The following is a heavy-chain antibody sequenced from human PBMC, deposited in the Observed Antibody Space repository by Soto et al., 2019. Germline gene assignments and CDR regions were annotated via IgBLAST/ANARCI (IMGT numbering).Heavy chain of an antibody. J-gene: IGHJ4*02. CDR2: IHHSGST. Sequence: QMPLQESGPGLVKASETLSLTCAVSGASISSEQYWTWVRQPPGKGLEWIGDIHHSGSTNNNPSLRSRLSMSVDTSKNQFFLKLNSVTAADTAVYYCASSFGWYAIDQWGQGTLVTVSS. D-gene: IGHD6-19*01. CDR1: GASISSEQY. CDR3: ASSFGWYAIDQ. V-gene: IGHV4-4*02.